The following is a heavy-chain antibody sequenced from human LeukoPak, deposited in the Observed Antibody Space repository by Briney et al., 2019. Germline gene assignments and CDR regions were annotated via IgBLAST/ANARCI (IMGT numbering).Heavy chain of an antibody. CDR3: ARAGCSGGSCYMDAAFDI. Sequence: ASVKVSCKASGGTFSSYAISWVRQAPGQGLEWMGGIIPIFGTANYAQKFQGRVTITADESTSTAYMELSSLRSEDTAVYYRARAGCSGGSCYMDAAFDIWGQGTMVTVSS. CDR2: IIPIFGTA. V-gene: IGHV1-69*13. J-gene: IGHJ3*02. CDR1: GGTFSSYA. D-gene: IGHD2-15*01.